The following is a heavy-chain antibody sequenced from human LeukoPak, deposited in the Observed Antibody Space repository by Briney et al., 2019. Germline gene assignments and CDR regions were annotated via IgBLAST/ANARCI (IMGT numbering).Heavy chain of an antibody. V-gene: IGHV4-59*12. CDR2: IYYSGST. J-gene: IGHJ4*02. D-gene: IGHD6-19*01. CDR1: GGSISSYY. CDR3: TRRFLGVWYKPFDY. Sequence: SETLSLTCTVSGGSISSYYWSWIRQPPGKGLEWIGYIYYSGSTNYNPSLKSRVTISVDTSKNQFSLKLSSVTAADTAVYYCTRRFLGVWYKPFDYWGQGTLVTVSS.